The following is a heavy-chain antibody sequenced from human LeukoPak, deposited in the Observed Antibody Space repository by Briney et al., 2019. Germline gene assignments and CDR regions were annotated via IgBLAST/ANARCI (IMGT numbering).Heavy chain of an antibody. J-gene: IGHJ4*02. D-gene: IGHD1-26*01. CDR2: INHSGST. CDR1: GFTFSDYY. V-gene: IGHV4-34*01. CDR3: ARGAKGQHPTIVY. Sequence: GSLRLSCAASGFTFSDYYMSWIRQAPGKGLEWIGEINHSGSTNYNPSLKSRVTISVDTSKNQFSLKLSSVTAADTAVYYCARGAKGQHPTIVYWGQGTLVTVSS.